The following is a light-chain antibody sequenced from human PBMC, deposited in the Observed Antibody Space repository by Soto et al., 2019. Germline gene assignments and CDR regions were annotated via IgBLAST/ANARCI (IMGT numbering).Light chain of an antibody. Sequence: GDRVTITCRATQSISTSLAWYQQKPGKAPNLLISGASNLESGVPSRFSGSGSGTEFTLTISSLQPDDFSSYYCQQYYTYSTVGQGTKVDIK. CDR1: QSISTS. V-gene: IGKV1-5*01. CDR3: QQYYTYST. J-gene: IGKJ1*01. CDR2: GAS.